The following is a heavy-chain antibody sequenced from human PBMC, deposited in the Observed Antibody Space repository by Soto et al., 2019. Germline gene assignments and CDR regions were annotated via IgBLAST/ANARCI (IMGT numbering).Heavy chain of an antibody. CDR3: ARGRAVAGHYYYYYMDV. J-gene: IGHJ6*03. CDR2: IIPILGIA. Sequence: QVQLVQSGAEVKKPGSSVKVSCKASGGTFSSYTISWVRQAPGQGLEWMGRIIPILGIANYAQKFQGRVTITADKSTSTAYMELSSLRSEDTAVYYCARGRAVAGHYYYYYMDVWGKGTTVTVSS. V-gene: IGHV1-69*02. D-gene: IGHD6-19*01. CDR1: GGTFSSYT.